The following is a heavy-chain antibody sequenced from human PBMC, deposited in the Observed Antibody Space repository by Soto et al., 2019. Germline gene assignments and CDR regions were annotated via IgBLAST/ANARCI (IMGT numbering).Heavy chain of an antibody. V-gene: IGHV1-18*01. CDR2: ISAYNGNT. CDR3: ASGNDRAPYYYYGMDV. CDR1: GYTFTSYG. J-gene: IGHJ6*02. Sequence: QVQLVQSGAEVKKPGASVKVSCKASGYTFTSYGISWVRQAPGQGLEWMGWISAYNGNTNYAQQLQGRVTMTTDTSTSTAYMALRSLRSDDTAVYYCASGNDRAPYYYYGMDVWGQGTTVTVSS. D-gene: IGHD3-9*01.